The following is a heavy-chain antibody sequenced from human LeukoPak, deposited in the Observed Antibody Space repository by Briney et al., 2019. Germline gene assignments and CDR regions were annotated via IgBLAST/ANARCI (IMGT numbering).Heavy chain of an antibody. J-gene: IGHJ6*02. V-gene: IGHV4-4*07. CDR3: AREPPRAVVTYSYYYYGMEV. Sequence: SETLSLTCTVSGVSISSYYWSWIRQPAGKGLEWMGRIYTSGSTNYNPSLKSRVTMSVDTSKNQFSLKLSSVTAADTAVYYCAREPPRAVVTYSYYYYGMEVWGQGTTVTVSS. CDR1: GVSISSYY. D-gene: IGHD2-21*02. CDR2: IYTSGST.